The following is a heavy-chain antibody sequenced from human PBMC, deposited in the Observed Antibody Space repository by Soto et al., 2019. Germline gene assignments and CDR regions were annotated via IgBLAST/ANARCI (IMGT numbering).Heavy chain of an antibody. V-gene: IGHV1-18*04. CDR3: ARDPTSTGGYYYYGMDV. Sequence: ASVKVSCKASGYTFTGYYMHWVRQAPGQGLEWMGWINPYSGSTNYAQKLQGRVTMTTDTSTSTAYMELRSLRSDDTAVYYCARDPTSTGGYYYYGMDVWGQGTTVTVSS. J-gene: IGHJ6*02. CDR1: GYTFTGYY. D-gene: IGHD2-15*01. CDR2: INPYSGST.